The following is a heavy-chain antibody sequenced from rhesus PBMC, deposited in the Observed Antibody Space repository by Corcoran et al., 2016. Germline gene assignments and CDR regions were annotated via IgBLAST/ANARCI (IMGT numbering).Heavy chain of an antibody. Sequence: QVQLQESGPGLVKPSETLSLTCAVSGGSISDDYYWSWIRQPPGKGLEWIGYIYGSGGGTNYNPSLKNRVTISMDTSKNQFSLKLSSVTAADTAVYYCARDPTYNWNSLLLWYWGQGVLVTVSS. CDR2: IYGSGGGT. CDR3: ARDPTYNWNSLLLWY. V-gene: IGHV4-106*01. D-gene: IGHD1-26*01. J-gene: IGHJ4*01. CDR1: GGSISDDYY.